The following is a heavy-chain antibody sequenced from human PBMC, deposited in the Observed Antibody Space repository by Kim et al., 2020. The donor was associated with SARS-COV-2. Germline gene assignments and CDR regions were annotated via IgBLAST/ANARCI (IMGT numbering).Heavy chain of an antibody. Sequence: SETLSLTCAVYGGSFSGYYWSWIRQPPGKGLEWIGEINHSGSTNYNPSLKSRVTISVDTSKNQFSLKLSSVTAADTAVYYCARGFRGYYGSGRRLYYFDYWGQGTLVTVSS. CDR2: INHSGST. J-gene: IGHJ4*02. CDR1: GGSFSGYY. D-gene: IGHD3-10*01. V-gene: IGHV4-34*01. CDR3: ARGFRGYYGSGRRLYYFDY.